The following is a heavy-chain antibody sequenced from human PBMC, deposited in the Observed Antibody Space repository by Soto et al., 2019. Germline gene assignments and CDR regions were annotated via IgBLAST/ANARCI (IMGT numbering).Heavy chain of an antibody. CDR3: ARIYSSGYYQTDY. J-gene: IGHJ4*02. V-gene: IGHV4-34*01. Sequence: SETLSLTCAVYGGSFSGYYWSWIRQPPGKGLEWIGEINHSGSTNYNPSLKSRVTISVDTSKNQFSLKLSSVTAADTAVYYCARIYSSGYYQTDYWGQGVLVTVSS. CDR1: GGSFSGYY. D-gene: IGHD3-22*01. CDR2: INHSGST.